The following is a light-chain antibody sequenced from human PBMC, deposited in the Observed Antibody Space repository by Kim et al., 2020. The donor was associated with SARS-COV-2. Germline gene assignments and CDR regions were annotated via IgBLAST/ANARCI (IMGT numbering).Light chain of an antibody. CDR3: TSYTSSSTYV. Sequence: GQSITISCTGTSSDVGGYNYVSWYQQYPGKAPKLVIYDVTKRPSGISNRFSGSKSGDTASLTISGLQAEDEADYYCTSYTSSSTYVFGTGTKVTVL. CDR2: DVT. V-gene: IGLV2-14*03. J-gene: IGLJ1*01. CDR1: SSDVGGYNY.